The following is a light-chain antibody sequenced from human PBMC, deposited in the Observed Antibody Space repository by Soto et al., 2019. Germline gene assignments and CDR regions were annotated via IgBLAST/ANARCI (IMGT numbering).Light chain of an antibody. CDR1: QAIHSY. Sequence: DIQMTQSPSSLSASVGDRVTITCRASQAIHSYLNWYQQKPGKAPNLLIFATSTLQSGVPSRFSGRGSGTEFTLTISSLQPEDFATYYCQQRETFGPGTKVDIK. CDR2: ATS. J-gene: IGKJ3*01. V-gene: IGKV1-39*01. CDR3: QQRET.